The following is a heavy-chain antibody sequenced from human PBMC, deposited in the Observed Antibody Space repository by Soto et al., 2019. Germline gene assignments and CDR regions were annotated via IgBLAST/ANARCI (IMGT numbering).Heavy chain of an antibody. CDR2: IYYSGST. Sequence: QLQLQESGPGLVKPSETLSLTCTVSGGSISSSSYYWGWIRQPPGKGLEWIGSIYYSGSTYYNPSLKSRITISVDTTKNQFSLKLSSVTAADTSVYNCERQSAILSDKLYYIDCRGQGTLVTVAS. V-gene: IGHV4-39*01. CDR1: GGSISSSSYY. D-gene: IGHD2-15*01. CDR3: ERQSAILSDKLYYIDC. J-gene: IGHJ4*02.